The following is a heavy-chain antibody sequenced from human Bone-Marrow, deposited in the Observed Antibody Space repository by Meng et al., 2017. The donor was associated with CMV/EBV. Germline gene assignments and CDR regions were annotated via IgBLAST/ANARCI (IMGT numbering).Heavy chain of an antibody. J-gene: IGHJ4*02. CDR1: GYTLIDYY. Sequence: QVQPGHAGPELKKPGASVKVSCKASGYTLIDYYIHWVRQAPGQWLEWMGWINPSDDTNYAQNFHGRVTMTRDMSINTVYMELSRLTSDDTAVYYCARSSGWSRFDHWGQGTLVTVST. V-gene: IGHV1-2*02. D-gene: IGHD6-19*01. CDR3: ARSSGWSRFDH. CDR2: INPSDDT.